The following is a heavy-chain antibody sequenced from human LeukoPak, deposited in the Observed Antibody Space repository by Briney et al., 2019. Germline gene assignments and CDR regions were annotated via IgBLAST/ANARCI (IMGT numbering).Heavy chain of an antibody. CDR3: ARDLIDYDFWSGSNWFDP. J-gene: IGHJ5*02. CDR2: IYTSGST. CDR1: GGSISSYY. V-gene: IGHV4-4*07. Sequence: SETLSLTCTVSGGSISSYYWSWIRQPAGKGLEWIGRIYTSGSTNYNPSLKSRVTMPVDTSKNQFSLKLSSVTAADTAVYYCARDLIDYDFWSGSNWFDPWGQGTLVTVSS. D-gene: IGHD3-3*01.